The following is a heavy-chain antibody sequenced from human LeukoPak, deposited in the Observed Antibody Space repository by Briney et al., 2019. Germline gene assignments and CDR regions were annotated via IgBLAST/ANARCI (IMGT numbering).Heavy chain of an antibody. CDR2: VNPNSGNT. Sequence: ASVKVSCKASGYTFTTYDINWVRQATGQGLEWMGWVNPNSGNTGYAQKFQGRVTMTRKTSISTAYMELSSLRSEDTAVYYCARGIFGVYYFDYWGQGTLVTVSS. J-gene: IGHJ4*02. D-gene: IGHD3-3*01. CDR3: ARGIFGVYYFDY. CDR1: GYTFTTYD. V-gene: IGHV1-8*01.